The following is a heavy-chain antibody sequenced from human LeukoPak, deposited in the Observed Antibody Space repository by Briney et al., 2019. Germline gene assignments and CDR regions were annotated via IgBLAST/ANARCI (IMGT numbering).Heavy chain of an antibody. CDR1: GFLFTRYW. J-gene: IGHJ3*02. D-gene: IGHD4-11*01. CDR3: ARGPGDYDASDI. V-gene: IGHV3-7*01. CDR2: IKENGNEQ. Sequence: GGSLRLSCEASGFLFTRYWMSWVRQAPGKGPEWVAHIKENGNEQYYADSVKGRFTICRDNVKQSLCLQMNNLRVEDTAVYYCARGPGDYDASDIWGQGTVVAVSS.